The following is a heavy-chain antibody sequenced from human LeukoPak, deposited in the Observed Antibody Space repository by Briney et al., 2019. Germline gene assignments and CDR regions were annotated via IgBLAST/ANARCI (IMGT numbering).Heavy chain of an antibody. CDR1: GFTFHDYA. CDR3: ARGDSSSWYGEYNWFDP. Sequence: PGGSLRLSCAASGFTFHDYAMYWVRQAPGKGLEWVSLINWNAGSTYYADSAKGRFTISRDNAKNSLYLQVNSLRAEDTAVYYCARGDSSSWYGEYNWFDPWGQGTLVTVSS. CDR2: INWNAGST. D-gene: IGHD6-13*01. J-gene: IGHJ5*02. V-gene: IGHV3-43D*04.